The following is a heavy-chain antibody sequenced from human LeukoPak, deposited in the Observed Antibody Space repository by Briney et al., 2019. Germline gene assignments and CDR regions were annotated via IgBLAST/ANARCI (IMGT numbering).Heavy chain of an antibody. V-gene: IGHV1-18*01. D-gene: IGHD3-3*01. CDR3: ASSGPSVLRFLEWSPDINYYNYMDV. Sequence: ASVKVSCKASGYTFTSYGISWVRQAPGQGLEWMGLISAYNGNTNYAQKLQGRVTMTTDTSTSTAYMELSRLRSDDTAVYYCASSGPSVLRFLEWSPDINYYNYMDVWGKGTTVTVSS. J-gene: IGHJ6*03. CDR2: ISAYNGNT. CDR1: GYTFTSYG.